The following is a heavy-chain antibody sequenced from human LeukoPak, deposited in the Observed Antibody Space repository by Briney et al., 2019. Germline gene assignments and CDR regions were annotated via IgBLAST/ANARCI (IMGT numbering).Heavy chain of an antibody. J-gene: IGHJ2*01. D-gene: IGHD3-16*01. V-gene: IGHV4-4*08. CDR1: CGYNFRNY. Sequence: PSETLSLTCTVWCGYNFRNYFNWVRQAPGKGLEWIGYIYSNGITSYNPSLRSRGTMSIATSRSQFSLRLTSVPAAHTAISYCASAAYSDVYYYSPGSGYVGFWGRGTLVTVSS. CDR2: IYSNGIT. CDR3: ASAAYSDVYYYSPGSGYVGF.